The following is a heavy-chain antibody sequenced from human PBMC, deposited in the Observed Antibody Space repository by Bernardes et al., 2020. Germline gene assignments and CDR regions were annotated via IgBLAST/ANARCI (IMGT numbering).Heavy chain of an antibody. CDR3: ARELVSATSTRYFDL. V-gene: IGHV4-34*01. Sequence: SETLSLTCAVYGGSLSGHYWSWIRQPPGKTLEWIGAIDHSGSTNYNPSLKSQITTSVDTSKNQFSLNLRSVTAADTAVYYCARELVSATSTRYFDLWGRGTLISVSS. J-gene: IGHJ2*01. D-gene: IGHD2-2*01. CDR1: GGSLSGHY. CDR2: IDHSGST.